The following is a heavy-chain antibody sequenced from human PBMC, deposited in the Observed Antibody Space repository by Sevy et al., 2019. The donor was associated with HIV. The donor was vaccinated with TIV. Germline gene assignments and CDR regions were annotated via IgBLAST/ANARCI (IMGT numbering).Heavy chain of an antibody. CDR3: ARRSSSSYNPYYYYGMDV. CDR1: GFTVSSNY. V-gene: IGHV3-53*01. D-gene: IGHD6-6*01. J-gene: IGHJ6*02. CDR2: IYSGGST. Sequence: GGSLRLSCAASGFTVSSNYMSWVRQAPGKGLEWVSVIYSGGSTYYADSVKGRFTISRDNSKNTLCLQMNSLRAEDTAVYYCARRSSSSYNPYYYYGMDVWGQRTTVTDSS.